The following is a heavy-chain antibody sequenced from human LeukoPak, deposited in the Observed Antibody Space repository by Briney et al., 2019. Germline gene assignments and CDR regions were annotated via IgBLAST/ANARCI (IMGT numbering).Heavy chain of an antibody. CDR1: GYTFTCYY. Sequence: ASVKVSCKASGYTFTCYYMHWVRQAPGQGLEWMGIINPSGGSTSYAQKFQGRVTMTRDTSIITAYMELSRLRSDDTAVYFCARGYYDSSDYEYFQHWGQGTLVTVSS. V-gene: IGHV1-46*01. J-gene: IGHJ1*01. CDR3: ARGYYDSSDYEYFQH. CDR2: INPSGGST. D-gene: IGHD3-22*01.